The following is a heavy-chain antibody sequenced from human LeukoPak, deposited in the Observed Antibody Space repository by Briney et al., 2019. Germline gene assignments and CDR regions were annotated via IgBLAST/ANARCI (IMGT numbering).Heavy chain of an antibody. Sequence: PGGSLRLSCAASAFTFSGYWVHWVRQTPGKGLVWLSRITPDGSGTSYADSVKGRFTISRDNAKNTLYLQMNSLRAEDTAVYYCASDESGWFDYWGQGTLVTVSS. V-gene: IGHV3-74*01. CDR3: ASDESGWFDY. D-gene: IGHD6-19*01. J-gene: IGHJ4*02. CDR1: AFTFSGYW. CDR2: ITPDGSGT.